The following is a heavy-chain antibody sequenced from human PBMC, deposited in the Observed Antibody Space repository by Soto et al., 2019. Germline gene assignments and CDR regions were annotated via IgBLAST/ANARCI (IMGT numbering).Heavy chain of an antibody. Sequence: ASVKVSCKASGYTFTSYGISWVRQAPGQGLEWMGWISAYNGNTNYAQKLQGRGTMTTDTSTSTAYMELRSLRSDDTAVYYCARFWGGYDSSGYYFAYWAQGTLVTVP. D-gene: IGHD3-22*01. V-gene: IGHV1-18*01. CDR1: GYTFTSYG. CDR3: ARFWGGYDSSGYYFAY. CDR2: ISAYNGNT. J-gene: IGHJ4*02.